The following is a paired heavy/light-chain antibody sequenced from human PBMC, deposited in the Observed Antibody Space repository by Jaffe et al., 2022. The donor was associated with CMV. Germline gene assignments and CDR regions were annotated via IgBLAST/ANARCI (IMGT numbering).Heavy chain of an antibody. V-gene: IGHV4-59*01. CDR1: GGSISSYY. CDR3: ARGVDYYDSSGYYLPFDY. J-gene: IGHJ4*02. D-gene: IGHD3-22*01. Sequence: QVQLQESGPGLVKPSETLSLTCTVSGGSISSYYWSWIRQPPGKGLEWIGYIYYSGSTNYNPSLKSRVTISVDTSKNQFSLKLSSVTAADTAVYYCARGVDYYDSSGYYLPFDYWGQGTLVTVSS. CDR2: IYYSGST.
Light chain of an antibody. CDR3: AAWDDSLNGYWV. V-gene: IGLV1-44*01. CDR2: SNN. J-gene: IGLJ3*02. CDR1: SSNIGSNT. Sequence: QSVLTQPPSASGTPGQRVTISCSGSSSNIGSNTVNWYQQLPGTAPKLLIYSNNQRPSGVPDRFSGSKSGTSASLAISGLQSEDEADYYCAAWDDSLNGYWVFGGGTKLTVL.